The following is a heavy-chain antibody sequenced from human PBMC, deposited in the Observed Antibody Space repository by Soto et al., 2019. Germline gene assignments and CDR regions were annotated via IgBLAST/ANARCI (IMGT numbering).Heavy chain of an antibody. CDR1: GGSFSGYY. V-gene: IGHV4-34*01. D-gene: IGHD4-17*01. Sequence: PSETLSLTCAVYGGSFSGYYWSWIRQPPGKGLEWIGEINHSGSTNYNPSLKSRVTISVDTSKNQFSLKLSSVTAADTAVYYCAADYGGNSRGETMAYNWFDPWGQGTLVTVSS. CDR3: AADYGGNSRGETMAYNWFDP. J-gene: IGHJ5*02. CDR2: INHSGST.